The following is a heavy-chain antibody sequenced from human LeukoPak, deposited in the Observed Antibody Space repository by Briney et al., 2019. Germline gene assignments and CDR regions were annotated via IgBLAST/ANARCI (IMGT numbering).Heavy chain of an antibody. V-gene: IGHV1-46*01. CDR3: ARDNSVGDIAWWFDP. J-gene: IGHJ5*01. Sequence: ASVKVSCKTSGYTFTSYGISWVRQAPGQGLEWMGLINPSGSSTLYAQKFQGRVTMTRDMSTTTDYMELSSLRSEDTAVYYCARDNSVGDIAWWFDPWGQGTLVTVSS. CDR1: GYTFTSYG. D-gene: IGHD3-16*02. CDR2: INPSGSST.